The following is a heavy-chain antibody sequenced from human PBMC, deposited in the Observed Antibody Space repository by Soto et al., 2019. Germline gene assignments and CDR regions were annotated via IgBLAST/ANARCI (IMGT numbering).Heavy chain of an antibody. CDR2: IIPIFGTA. CDR3: ARLDPGERDCSSNSCYTTFVY. Sequence: SVKVSCKASGGTFSSYAISWVRQAPGQGLEWMGGIIPIFGTANYAQKFQGRVTITADESTSTAYMELSSLRSEDTAVYYCARLDPGERDCSSNSCYTTFVYWGQGSLVTVSA. D-gene: IGHD2-2*02. CDR1: GGTFSSYA. V-gene: IGHV1-69*13. J-gene: IGHJ4*02.